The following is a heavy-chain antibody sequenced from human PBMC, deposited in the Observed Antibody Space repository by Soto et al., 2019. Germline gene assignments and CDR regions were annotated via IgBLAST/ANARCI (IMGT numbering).Heavy chain of an antibody. Sequence: VKFSCKASGYTFTSYYMHWVRQAPGQGLEWMGIINPSGGSTSYAQKFQGRVTMTRDTSTSTVYMELSSLRSEDTAVYYCARMGRYCSSTSCYWYYYYGMDVWGQGTTVTVSS. CDR2: INPSGGST. J-gene: IGHJ6*02. CDR1: GYTFTSYY. CDR3: ARMGRYCSSTSCYWYYYYGMDV. D-gene: IGHD2-2*01. V-gene: IGHV1-46*01.